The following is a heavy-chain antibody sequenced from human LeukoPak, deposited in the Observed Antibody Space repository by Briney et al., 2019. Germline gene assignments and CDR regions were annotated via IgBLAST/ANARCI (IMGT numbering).Heavy chain of an antibody. Sequence: SETLSLTCAVYGGSFSGYYWSWIRQPPGKGLEWIGEINHSGSTNYNPSLKSRVTISVDTSKNQFSLKLSSVTAADTAVYYGARLPRIRSYFDHWGRGTLVTVSS. D-gene: IGHD2-15*01. J-gene: IGHJ2*01. CDR3: ARLPRIRSYFDH. CDR2: INHSGST. V-gene: IGHV4-34*01. CDR1: GGSFSGYY.